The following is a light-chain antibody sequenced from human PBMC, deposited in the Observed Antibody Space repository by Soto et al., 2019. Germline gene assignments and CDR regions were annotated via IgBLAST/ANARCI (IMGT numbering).Light chain of an antibody. J-gene: IGLJ1*01. CDR3: SSYSIRTAYL. V-gene: IGLV2-14*01. CDR2: EVS. CDR1: SSDVGGYDY. Sequence: QSALTQPASVSGSPGQSITISCTGTSSDVGGYDYVSWYQLHPGKAPKLMVFEVSNRPSGVSYRFSGSKSGNTASLTISGPQAEDEADYFCSSYSIRTAYLFGTGTKVTVL.